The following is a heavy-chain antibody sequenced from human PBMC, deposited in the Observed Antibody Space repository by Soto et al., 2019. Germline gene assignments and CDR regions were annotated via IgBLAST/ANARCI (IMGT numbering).Heavy chain of an antibody. CDR1: GFTFSSYA. CDR3: ARDDHCSGGSCYFTSYYYYGMDV. CDR2: ISYDGSNK. J-gene: IGHJ6*02. Sequence: LRLSCAASGFTFSSYAMHWVRQAPGKGLEWVAVISYDGSNKYHADSVKGRFTISRDNSRNTLYLQMNSLRAEDTAVYYCARDDHCSGGSCYFTSYYYYGMDVWGQGTTVTVSS. V-gene: IGHV3-30-3*01. D-gene: IGHD2-15*01.